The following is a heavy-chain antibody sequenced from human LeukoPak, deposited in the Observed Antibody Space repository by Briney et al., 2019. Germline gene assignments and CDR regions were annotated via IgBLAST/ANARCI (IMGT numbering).Heavy chain of an antibody. D-gene: IGHD2-21*01. Sequence: TSETLSFTCTVSGGSITSGGYYWSWIRQHPGKGLEWIGYIYYSGSTYYNPSLKSRVSMSVDTSENQFSLKLRSVTAADTAVYYCARAPAGGDEAFDIWGQGTMVTVSS. J-gene: IGHJ3*02. CDR2: IYYSGST. CDR1: GGSITSGGYY. CDR3: ARAPAGGDEAFDI. V-gene: IGHV4-31*03.